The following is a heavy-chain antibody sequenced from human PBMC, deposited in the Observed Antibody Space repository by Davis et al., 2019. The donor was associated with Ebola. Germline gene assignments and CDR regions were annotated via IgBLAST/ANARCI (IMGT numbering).Heavy chain of an antibody. Sequence: ASVKVSCKASGYTFTSYDINWVRQATGQGLEWMGWMNPNSGNTGYAQKLQGRVTMTTDTSTSTAYMELRSLRSDDTAVYYCARSITMIVAGYFDLWGRGTLVTVSS. CDR1: GYTFTSYD. J-gene: IGHJ2*01. CDR2: MNPNSGNT. V-gene: IGHV1-8*01. D-gene: IGHD3-22*01. CDR3: ARSITMIVAGYFDL.